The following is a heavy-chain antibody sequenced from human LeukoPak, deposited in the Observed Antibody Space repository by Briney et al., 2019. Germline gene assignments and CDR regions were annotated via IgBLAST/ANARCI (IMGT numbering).Heavy chain of an antibody. J-gene: IGHJ5*02. Sequence: SETLSLTCAVYGGFFSGYYWSWIRQPPGKGLEWIGEINHSGSTNYNPSLQSRVNISIDTSKKQFPLKLSSVAAADTAVYYCSRGAYYYGSGSLYNCVDLWGQGTRVTVSS. CDR3: SRGAYYYGSGSLYNCVDL. CDR2: INHSGST. D-gene: IGHD3-10*01. CDR1: GGFFSGYY. V-gene: IGHV4-34*01.